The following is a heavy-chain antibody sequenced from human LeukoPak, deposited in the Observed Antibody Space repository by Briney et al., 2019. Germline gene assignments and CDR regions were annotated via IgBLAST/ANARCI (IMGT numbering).Heavy chain of an antibody. D-gene: IGHD3-10*01. Sequence: GGSLRLSCAASGFTFSNYAMHWVRRAPGKGLEWVAVISYDGSNKYYADSVKGRFTISRDNSKNTLYLQMNSLRAEDTAVYYCARDSGEVFYFDYWGQGTLVTVSS. CDR2: ISYDGSNK. V-gene: IGHV3-30-3*01. J-gene: IGHJ4*02. CDR1: GFTFSNYA. CDR3: ARDSGEVFYFDY.